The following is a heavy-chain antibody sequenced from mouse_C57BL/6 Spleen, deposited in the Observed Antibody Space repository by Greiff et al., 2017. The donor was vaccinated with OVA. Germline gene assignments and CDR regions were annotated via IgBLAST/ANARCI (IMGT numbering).Heavy chain of an antibody. J-gene: IGHJ1*03. CDR3: ARAVVADFDV. D-gene: IGHD1-1*01. CDR1: GFTFTDYY. CDR2: ISNKANGYTT. Sequence: VQLKESGGGLVQPGGSLSLSCAASGFTFTDYYMSWVRQPPGKALEWLGFISNKANGYTTEYSASVKGRFTISRDNSQSILYLQMNALRAEDRATYYSARAVVADFDVWGTGTTVTVSS. V-gene: IGHV7-3*01.